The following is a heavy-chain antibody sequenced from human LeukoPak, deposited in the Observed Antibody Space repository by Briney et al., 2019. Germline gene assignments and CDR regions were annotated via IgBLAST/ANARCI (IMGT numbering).Heavy chain of an antibody. D-gene: IGHD1-26*01. CDR2: IYYSGST. CDR1: GGSISSSSYY. J-gene: IGHJ4*02. V-gene: IGHV4-39*07. CDR3: ARDVPPSGSRVDY. Sequence: PSETLSLTCTVSGGSISSSSYYWGWIRQPPGKGLEWIGSIYYSGSTYYNPSLKSRVTISVDTSKNQFSLKLSSVTAADTAVYYCARDVPPSGSRVDYWGQGTLVTVSS.